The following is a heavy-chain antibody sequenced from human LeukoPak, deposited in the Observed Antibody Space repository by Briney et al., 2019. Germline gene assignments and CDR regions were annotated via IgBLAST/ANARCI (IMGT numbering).Heavy chain of an antibody. CDR3: ARAKKTVGGFFDY. Sequence: PSETLSLTCTVSGGSISSYYWSWIRQPPGKGLEWIGYIYYSGSTNYNPSLKSRVTISVDTSKNQFSLKLSSVTAADTAVYYCARAKKTVGGFFDYWGQGTLVTVSS. V-gene: IGHV4-59*12. CDR2: IYYSGST. D-gene: IGHD4-23*01. CDR1: GGSISSYY. J-gene: IGHJ4*02.